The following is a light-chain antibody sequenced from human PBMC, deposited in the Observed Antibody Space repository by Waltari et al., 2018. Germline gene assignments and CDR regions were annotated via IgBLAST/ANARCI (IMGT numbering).Light chain of an antibody. CDR2: GAS. Sequence: EIVLTQYPGTLSLSPGERATLSCRAIQSDSRSLAWYQQKPGQAPRPTIYGASSSATGVPDRFSGSGSGTDFSLTISRLEPEDFAVYYCQHYVRLPVSFGQGTKVEIK. CDR1: QSDSRS. CDR3: QHYVRLPVS. J-gene: IGKJ1*01. V-gene: IGKV3-20*01.